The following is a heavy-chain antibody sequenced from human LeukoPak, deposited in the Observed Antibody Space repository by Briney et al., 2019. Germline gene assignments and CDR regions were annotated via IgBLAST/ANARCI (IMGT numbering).Heavy chain of an antibody. CDR2: INHSGST. Sequence: SETLSLTCAVYGGSFSGYYWSWIRQPPGKGLEWIGEINHSGSTNYNPSLKSRVTISVDTSKNQFSLKLSSVTAADTAVYYCARRGDSSGYYHSPPGSAVDYWGQGTLVTVSS. CDR1: GGSFSGYY. D-gene: IGHD3-22*01. CDR3: ARRGDSSGYYHSPPGSAVDY. V-gene: IGHV4-34*01. J-gene: IGHJ4*02.